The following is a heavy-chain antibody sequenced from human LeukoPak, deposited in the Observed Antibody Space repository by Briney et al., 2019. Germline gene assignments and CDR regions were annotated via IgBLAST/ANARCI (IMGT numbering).Heavy chain of an antibody. D-gene: IGHD3-22*01. J-gene: IGHJ4*02. Sequence: GRSLRLSCAASGFTFSSYAMHWVRQAPGKGLEWVAVISYDGSNKYYADSVKGRFTISRDNSKNTLYLRMNSLRAEDTAVYYCASDGYYYGSSGYFYFDYWGQGTLVTVSS. CDR3: ASDGYYYGSSGYFYFDY. V-gene: IGHV3-30-3*01. CDR1: GFTFSSYA. CDR2: ISYDGSNK.